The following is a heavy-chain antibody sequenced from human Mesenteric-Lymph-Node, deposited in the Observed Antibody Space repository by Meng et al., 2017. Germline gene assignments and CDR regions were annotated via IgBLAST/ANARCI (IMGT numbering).Heavy chain of an antibody. CDR2: INHSGST. V-gene: IGHV4-34*01. CDR1: GGSFSGYY. Sequence: SETLSLTCAVYGGSFSGYYWSWIRQPPGKGLEWIGEINHSGSTNYNPSLKSRVTISVDTSKNQFSLKLSSVTAADTAVYYCARRNTYYDILTGYLMREYYFDYWGQGTLVTVSS. D-gene: IGHD3-9*01. J-gene: IGHJ4*02. CDR3: ARRNTYYDILTGYLMREYYFDY.